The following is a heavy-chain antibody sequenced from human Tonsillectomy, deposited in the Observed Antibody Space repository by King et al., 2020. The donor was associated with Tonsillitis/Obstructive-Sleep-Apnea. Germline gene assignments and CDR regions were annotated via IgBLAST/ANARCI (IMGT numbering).Heavy chain of an antibody. CDR2: ITWNGGST. J-gene: IGHJ6*04. Sequence: VQLVESGGGVVRPGGSLRLSCAASGFTFDDYGMSWVRQAPGKGLEWVSGITWNGGSTSYTDSMKGRFTISRDNAKNSLYLQMNRLRAEDTALYYCARDASDCSGGGCYLEMDVWGKGTTVTVSS. CDR3: ARDASDCSGGGCYLEMDV. D-gene: IGHD2-15*01. V-gene: IGHV3-20*04. CDR1: GFTFDDYG.